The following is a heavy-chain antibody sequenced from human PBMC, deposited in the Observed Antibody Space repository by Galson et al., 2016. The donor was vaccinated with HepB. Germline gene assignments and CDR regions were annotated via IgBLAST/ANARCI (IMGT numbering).Heavy chain of an antibody. V-gene: IGHV5-51*01. CDR1: GYSFTGYW. CDR2: THPGDSHT. D-gene: IGHD3-10*01. CDR3: ARDDVSGSYVDY. J-gene: IGHJ4*02. Sequence: QSGAEVKKPGESLKISCEGSGYSFTGYWIGWVRQMPGNGLEWMGITHPGDSHTRYSPSFQGQVSISADESNSTSSLQWGSLKASDTATYYCARDDVSGSYVDYWGQGTLVTVSS.